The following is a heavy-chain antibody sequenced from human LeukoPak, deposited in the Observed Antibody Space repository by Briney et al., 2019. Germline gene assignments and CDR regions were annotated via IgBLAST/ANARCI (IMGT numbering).Heavy chain of an antibody. V-gene: IGHV3-53*01. CDR3: ARVDYGSGSYFDY. D-gene: IGHD3-10*01. Sequence: GGSLRLSCTASGFTVSSNYMSWIRRAPGKGLEWVSVIYSGGSTDYADSVKGRFAISRDNSKNMLYLQLNTLRAEDTAVYYCARVDYGSGSYFDYWGQGTLVTVSS. CDR2: IYSGGST. J-gene: IGHJ4*02. CDR1: GFTVSSNY.